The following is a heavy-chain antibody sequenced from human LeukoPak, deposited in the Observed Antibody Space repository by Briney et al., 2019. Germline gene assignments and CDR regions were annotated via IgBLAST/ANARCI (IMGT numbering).Heavy chain of an antibody. Sequence: SVKVSCKTSGGTFTGYAITWVRQAPGQGLEWMGKIIPISGTTNYAQKFQGRVTFTADESTSTAYMELSSLRSEDTALYYCARKLRLGGNWFDPWGQGTLVTVSS. V-gene: IGHV1-69*15. CDR2: IIPISGTT. J-gene: IGHJ5*02. CDR3: ARKLRLGGNWFDP. CDR1: GGTFTGYA. D-gene: IGHD1-26*01.